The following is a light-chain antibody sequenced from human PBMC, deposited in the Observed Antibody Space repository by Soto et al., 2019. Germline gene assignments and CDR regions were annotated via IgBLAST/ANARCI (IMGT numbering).Light chain of an antibody. CDR3: HSYDSSLSGSYV. CDR2: GST. J-gene: IGLJ1*01. Sequence: QSVLTQPPSVSGAPGQRVTVSCTGSSSNIGAGFDVHWYQQLPGTAPKLLIYGSTNRPSGVPDRFSGSKSGTSASLAITGLQAEDEADYYCHSYDSSLSGSYVFGTGTKLTVL. CDR1: SSNIGAGFD. V-gene: IGLV1-40*01.